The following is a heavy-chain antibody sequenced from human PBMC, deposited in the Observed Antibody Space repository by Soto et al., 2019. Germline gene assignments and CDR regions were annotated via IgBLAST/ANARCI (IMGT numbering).Heavy chain of an antibody. CDR2: ISSSSSTI. Sequence: EVQLVESGGGLVQRGGSLRLSCATSGFGFSSSRMNWVRQAPGKGLEWVSYISSSSSTIYYADSVEGRFTISRDNAKKSRYLQMNSLRDEDTAGYYCARQDTGYFDLWGRGTLVTVSS. CDR1: GFGFSSSR. V-gene: IGHV3-48*02. J-gene: IGHJ2*01. CDR3: ARQDTGYFDL.